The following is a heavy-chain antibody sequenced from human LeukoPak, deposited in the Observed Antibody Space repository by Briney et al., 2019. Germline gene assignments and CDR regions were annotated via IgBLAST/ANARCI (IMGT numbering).Heavy chain of an antibody. Sequence: PSETLSLTCTVSGNSVSNYYWNWIRQPAGKGLEWIGRIYTSGTTNYNPSLKSRVTMSVDTSKSQFSLKLTSVIAVDTAVYYCATSPTTVTYRGAFDIWGQGAMVTVSS. CDR2: IYTSGTT. J-gene: IGHJ3*02. CDR1: GNSVSNYY. V-gene: IGHV4-4*07. D-gene: IGHD4-17*01. CDR3: ATSPTTVTYRGAFDI.